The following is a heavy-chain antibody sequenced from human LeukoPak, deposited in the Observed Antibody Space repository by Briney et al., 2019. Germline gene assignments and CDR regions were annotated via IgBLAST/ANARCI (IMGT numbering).Heavy chain of an antibody. Sequence: SETLFLTCTVSDGSISSDYWSWIRLPPGKGLEGIGYIYYSGSTNYNPSLKSRVTISVDTSKNQFFLKLSSVTAADTAVYYCARLRYYYTSGSYYGFDPWGQGTLVSVSS. CDR3: ARLRYYYTSGSYYGFDP. J-gene: IGHJ5*02. V-gene: IGHV4-59*08. D-gene: IGHD3-10*01. CDR1: DGSISSDY. CDR2: IYYSGST.